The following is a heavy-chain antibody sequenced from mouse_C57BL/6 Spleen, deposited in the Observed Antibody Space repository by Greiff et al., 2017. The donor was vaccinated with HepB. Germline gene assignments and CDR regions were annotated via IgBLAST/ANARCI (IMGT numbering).Heavy chain of an antibody. Sequence: EVKLQESGPELVKPGASVKMSCKASGYTFTDYNMHWVKQSHGKSLEWIGYINPNNGGTSYNQKFKGKATLTVNKSSSTAYMELRSLTSEDSAVYYCARATVVATRYFDVWGTGTTVTVSS. J-gene: IGHJ1*03. V-gene: IGHV1-22*01. CDR3: ARATVVATRYFDV. CDR2: INPNNGGT. D-gene: IGHD1-1*01. CDR1: GYTFTDYN.